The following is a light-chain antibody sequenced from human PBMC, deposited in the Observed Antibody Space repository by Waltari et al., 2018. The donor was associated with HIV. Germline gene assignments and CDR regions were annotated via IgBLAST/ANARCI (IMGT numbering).Light chain of an antibody. CDR1: SSDVGSYNL. J-gene: IGLJ2*01. V-gene: IGLV2-23*02. Sequence: QSALTQPASVSGSPGQSITISCPGTSSDVGSYNLVPWYQQHPGKAPKLMIYEFSKRPSGVSNRFSGSKSGNTASLTISGLQAEDEADYYCCSYAGSSTYVVFGGGTKLTVL. CDR2: EFS. CDR3: CSYAGSSTYVV.